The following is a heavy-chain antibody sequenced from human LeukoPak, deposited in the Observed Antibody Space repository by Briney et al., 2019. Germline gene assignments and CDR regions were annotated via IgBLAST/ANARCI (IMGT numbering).Heavy chain of an antibody. CDR2: IIPIFGTA. CDR1: GGTFSSYA. V-gene: IGHV1-69*05. CDR3: ARDRQTGENWFDP. Sequence: ASVKVSCKASGGTFSSYAISWVRQAPGRGLEWMGGIIPIFGTANYAQKFQGRVTITTDESTSTAYMELSSLRSEDTAVYYCARDRQTGENWFDPWGQGTLVTVSS. J-gene: IGHJ5*02. D-gene: IGHD3-10*01.